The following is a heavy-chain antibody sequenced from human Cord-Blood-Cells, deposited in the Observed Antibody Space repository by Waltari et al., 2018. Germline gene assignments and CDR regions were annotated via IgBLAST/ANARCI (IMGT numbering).Heavy chain of an antibody. Sequence: QVQLQQWGAGLLKPSETLSLTCAVYGGSFSGYYWSWIRQPPGKGLEWIGEINQSGSTNYNPSLKGRVTISVDTSKNQFSLKLSSVTAADTAVYYCARRKTMVRGVIIFLFDYWGQGTLVTVSS. D-gene: IGHD3-10*01. J-gene: IGHJ4*02. CDR1: GGSFSGYY. V-gene: IGHV4-34*01. CDR3: ARRKTMVRGVIIFLFDY. CDR2: INQSGST.